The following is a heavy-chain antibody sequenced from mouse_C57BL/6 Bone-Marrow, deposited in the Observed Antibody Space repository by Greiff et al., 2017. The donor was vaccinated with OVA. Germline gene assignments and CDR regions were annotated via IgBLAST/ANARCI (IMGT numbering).Heavy chain of an antibody. CDR3: ARGINYYGSSYGWYFDV. D-gene: IGHD1-1*01. Sequence: QVQLQQPGAELVKPGASVKMSCKASGYTFTSYWITWVKQRPGQGLEWIGDIYPGSGSTNYNEKFKSKATLTVDTSSSTAYMQLSSLTSEDSAVCYCARGINYYGSSYGWYFDVWGTGTTVTVSS. CDR1: GYTFTSYW. V-gene: IGHV1-55*01. CDR2: IYPGSGST. J-gene: IGHJ1*03.